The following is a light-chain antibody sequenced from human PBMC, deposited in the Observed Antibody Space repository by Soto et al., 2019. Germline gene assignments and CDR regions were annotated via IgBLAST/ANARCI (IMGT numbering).Light chain of an antibody. V-gene: IGLV2-23*02. CDR3: CSHVGGSSPQWV. CDR1: SNDVGGYNL. Sequence: QSALTQPASVSGSPGQSITLSCTGTSNDVGGYNLVSWFQQHPGKAPKLMISEVNKRPSGVSNRFSGSKSANTASLTISGLQAEDEADYYCCSHVGGSSPQWVFGGGTKVTVL. J-gene: IGLJ3*02. CDR2: EVN.